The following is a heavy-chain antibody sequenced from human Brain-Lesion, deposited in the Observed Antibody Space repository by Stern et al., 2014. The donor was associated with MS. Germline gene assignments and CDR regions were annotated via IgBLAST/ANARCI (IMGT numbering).Heavy chain of an antibody. CDR2: IDPSDSNP. CDR1: GYGFTSDW. Sequence: VQLVESGAEVKKPGESLRISCQGSGYGFTSDWISWVRQMPGKGLEWMGRIDPSDSNPNYSPSFQGHVTISADKSINTAYLDWRSLKASDTAMYYCARHMGEGLSIDYWGQGTLVTVSS. J-gene: IGHJ4*02. V-gene: IGHV5-10-1*01. CDR3: ARHMGEGLSIDY. D-gene: IGHD3-16*01.